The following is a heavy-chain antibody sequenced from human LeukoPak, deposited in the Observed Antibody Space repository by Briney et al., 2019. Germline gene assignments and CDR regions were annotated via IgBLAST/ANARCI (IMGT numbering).Heavy chain of an antibody. J-gene: IGHJ5*02. CDR3: GRAIAAMAIDQFDP. V-gene: IGHV1-69*05. CDR1: GGTFSSYA. D-gene: IGHD5-18*01. Sequence: SVKVSCKASGGTFSSYAISWVRQAPGQGLEWMGRIIPIFGTANYAQKFQGRVTITTDESTSTAYMELSSLRSEDTAVYYCGRAIAAMAIDQFDPWGQGTLVTVSS. CDR2: IIPIFGTA.